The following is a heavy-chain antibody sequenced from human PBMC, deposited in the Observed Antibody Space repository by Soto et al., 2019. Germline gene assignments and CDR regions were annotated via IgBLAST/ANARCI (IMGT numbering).Heavy chain of an antibody. CDR1: GFTFSTYA. Sequence: GGSLRLSCAASGFTFSTYAMSWVRQAPGKGLEWVSTISSSGGNTYYTDSVKGRFTISRDNSKNALYLQMNSLRAEDTAIYYCAKRPTSTGFGDPFDIWGQGTMVTVSS. CDR2: ISSSGGNT. CDR3: AKRPTSTGFGDPFDI. D-gene: IGHD3-10*01. V-gene: IGHV3-23*01. J-gene: IGHJ3*02.